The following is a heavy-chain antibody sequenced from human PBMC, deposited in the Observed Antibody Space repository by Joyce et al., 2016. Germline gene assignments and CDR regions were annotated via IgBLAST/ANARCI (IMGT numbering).Heavy chain of an antibody. V-gene: IGHV2-5*02. CDR2: IYWDDDK. Sequence: QVTLKESGPTLVKPTQTLTLTCTFSGFSLSTSGVGVGWIRQPPGKALEWLALIYWDDDKGYSSSLKSRLTITKDTSKTQVVLTMTNMDPVDTATYYCAHAPATDRYYGMDVWGQGTTVTVSS. CDR1: GFSLSTSGVG. J-gene: IGHJ6*02. D-gene: IGHD6-25*01. CDR3: AHAPATDRYYGMDV.